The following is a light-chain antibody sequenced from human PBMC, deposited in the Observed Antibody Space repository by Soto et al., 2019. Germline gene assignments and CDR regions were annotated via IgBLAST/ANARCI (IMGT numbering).Light chain of an antibody. J-gene: IGKJ1*01. CDR3: QQYESYSPWT. Sequence: DIQMTQSPSALSASVGDRVTITCRASQSISSWLAWYQQKPGKAPKLLIHDASTLQSGVPSRFSGSGSGTEFTLTISNLQPDDFATYYCQQYESYSPWTFGQGTKVDIK. CDR2: DAS. V-gene: IGKV1-5*01. CDR1: QSISSW.